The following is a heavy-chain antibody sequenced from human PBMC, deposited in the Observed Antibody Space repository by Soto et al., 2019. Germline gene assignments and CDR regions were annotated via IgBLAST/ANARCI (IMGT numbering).Heavy chain of an antibody. D-gene: IGHD3-22*01. Sequence: QVQLVQSGAEVKKPGASVKVSCKASGYTFTSYDINWVRQATGQGLEWMGWMNPNSGNTGYAQKFQGRVTMTRNTSIATAXMELSSLRSEDTAVYYCARGLPDYYYDSSGYARDYWGQGTLVTVSS. CDR2: MNPNSGNT. V-gene: IGHV1-8*01. CDR3: ARGLPDYYYDSSGYARDY. J-gene: IGHJ4*02. CDR1: GYTFTSYD.